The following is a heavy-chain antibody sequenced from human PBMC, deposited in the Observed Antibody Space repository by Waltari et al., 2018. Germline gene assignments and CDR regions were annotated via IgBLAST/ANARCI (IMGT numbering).Heavy chain of an antibody. Sequence: QLQLQESGPGLVKPSETLSLTCTVSGVSISSSSDYWGWIRQPPGKGLEWFAKIYYTGTTYHNASLKSRVTISVDTSKNQFSLKMRSVTAADTAVYYCARLARYGDSGLDYWGQGTLVSVSS. CDR2: IYYTGTT. CDR1: GVSISSSSDY. V-gene: IGHV4-39*01. D-gene: IGHD4-17*01. J-gene: IGHJ4*02. CDR3: ARLARYGDSGLDY.